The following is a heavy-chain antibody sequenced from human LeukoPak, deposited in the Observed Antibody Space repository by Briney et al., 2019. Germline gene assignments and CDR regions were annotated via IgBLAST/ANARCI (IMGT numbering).Heavy chain of an antibody. Sequence: EASVKVSCKASGGTFSSYAISWVRQAPGQGLEWMGGIIPVFGTANYAQKFQGRVTITADESTSTAYMELSSLRSEDTAVYYCARSGGYYDSSGYSQWGQGTLVTVSS. CDR1: GGTFSSYA. J-gene: IGHJ4*02. CDR3: ARSGGYYDSSGYSQ. V-gene: IGHV1-69*13. CDR2: IIPVFGTA. D-gene: IGHD3-22*01.